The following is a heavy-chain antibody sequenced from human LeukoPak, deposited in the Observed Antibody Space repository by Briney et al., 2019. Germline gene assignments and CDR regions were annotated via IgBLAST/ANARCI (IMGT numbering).Heavy chain of an antibody. CDR2: ISSSSSYI. Sequence: GGSLRLSCAASGFTFSSYSMNWVRQAPGKGLEWVSSISSSSSYIYYADSVKGRFTISRDNAKNSLYLRMNSLRAEDTAVYYCARGAGSALDIWGQGTMVTVSS. CDR3: ARGAGSALDI. J-gene: IGHJ3*02. CDR1: GFTFSSYS. V-gene: IGHV3-21*01. D-gene: IGHD1-26*01.